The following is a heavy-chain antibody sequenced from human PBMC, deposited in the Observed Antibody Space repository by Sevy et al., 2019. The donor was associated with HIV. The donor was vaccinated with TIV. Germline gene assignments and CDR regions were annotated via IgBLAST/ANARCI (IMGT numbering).Heavy chain of an antibody. V-gene: IGHV3-7*01. CDR1: GFTFSDSWMTDSW. D-gene: IGHD5-18*01. J-gene: IGHJ4*02. Sequence: GGSLRLSCVVSGFTFSDSWMTDSWMTWVRQAPGKGLERIAFINEDGSRLGYVDSVRGRFTISRENTKNSLYLQMNRLGAEDTAVYFCARDRAYSALDYWGQGTLVTVSS. CDR2: INEDGSRL. CDR3: ARDRAYSALDY.